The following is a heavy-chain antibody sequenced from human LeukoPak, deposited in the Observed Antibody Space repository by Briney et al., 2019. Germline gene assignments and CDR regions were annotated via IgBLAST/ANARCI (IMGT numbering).Heavy chain of an antibody. CDR2: IYSSGST. V-gene: IGHV3-53*01. Sequence: PGGSLRLSCAASGFTVNSNYMSWVRQAPGKGLEWVSVIYSSGSTYYADSVKGRFTISRDNSKNTLYLQMNSLRAEDTAVYYCAGDSSSWYGTFDCWGQGTLVTVSS. D-gene: IGHD6-13*01. CDR3: AGDSSSWYGTFDC. CDR1: GFTVNSNY. J-gene: IGHJ4*02.